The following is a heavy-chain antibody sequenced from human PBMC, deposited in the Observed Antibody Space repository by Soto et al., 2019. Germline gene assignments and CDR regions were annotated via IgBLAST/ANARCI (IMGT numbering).Heavy chain of an antibody. CDR3: ARFQSGNKALDY. CDR2: ISYDGSNK. Sequence: QVQLVESGGGVVQPGRSLRLSCAASGFTFSSYAMHWVRQAPGKGLEWVAVISYDGSNKYYADSVKGRFTISRDNSKNTLYLQMNSLRAEDTAVYYCARFQSGNKALDYWGQGTLVTVSS. CDR1: GFTFSSYA. J-gene: IGHJ4*02. V-gene: IGHV3-30-3*01. D-gene: IGHD1-26*01.